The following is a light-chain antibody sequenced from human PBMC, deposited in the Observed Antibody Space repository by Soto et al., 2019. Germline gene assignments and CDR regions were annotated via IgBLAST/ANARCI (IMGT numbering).Light chain of an antibody. Sequence: EIVLTQSPGTLSLSPGDRATLSCRASQSVSFSYLAWYQQKPGQAPRLLIYGASNRATGIPDRFSGSESGTDFTLTXXXXEXXXXXXXXXXXXXXSPLTFGGGTKVEIK. V-gene: IGKV3-20*01. CDR1: QSVSFSY. CDR3: XXXXXSPLT. J-gene: IGKJ4*01. CDR2: GAS.